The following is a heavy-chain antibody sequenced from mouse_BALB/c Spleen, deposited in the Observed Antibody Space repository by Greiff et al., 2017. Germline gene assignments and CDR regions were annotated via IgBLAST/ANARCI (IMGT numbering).Heavy chain of an antibody. J-gene: IGHJ2*01. CDR2: ISSGSSTI. V-gene: IGHV5-17*02. Sequence: EVQGVESGGGLVQPGGSRKLSCAASGFTFSSFGMHWVRQAPEKGLEWVAYISSGSSTIYYADTVKGRFTISRDNPKNTLFLQMTGLRSEDTAMYYCARDYYGSPFDYWGQGTTLTVSS. D-gene: IGHD1-1*01. CDR1: GFTFSSFG. CDR3: ARDYYGSPFDY.